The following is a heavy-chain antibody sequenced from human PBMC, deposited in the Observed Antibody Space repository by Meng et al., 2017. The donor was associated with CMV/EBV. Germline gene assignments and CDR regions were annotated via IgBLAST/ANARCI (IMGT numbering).Heavy chain of an antibody. V-gene: IGHV3-15*01. CDR1: GFTFSNAW. J-gene: IGHJ4*02. Sequence: GGSLRLSCAASGFTFSNAWMSWVRQAPGKGLEWVGRIKSKTNGGTTDYAAPVKGRFTISRDESKNTLYLQMNSLKAEDTAVYYCPMMIVQDYWGQGTLVTVSS. CDR2: IKSKTNGGTT. D-gene: IGHD3-22*01. CDR3: PMMIVQDY.